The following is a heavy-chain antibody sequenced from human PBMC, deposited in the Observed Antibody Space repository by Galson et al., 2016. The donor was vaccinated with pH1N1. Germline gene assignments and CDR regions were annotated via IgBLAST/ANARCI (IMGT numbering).Heavy chain of an antibody. CDR3: AKVSNSGDFWSGYYIDD. D-gene: IGHD3-3*01. V-gene: IGHV4-38-2*01. CDR2: IYYSGST. J-gene: IGHJ4*02. CDR1: GYSIISGYY. Sequence: LSLTCAVSGYSIISGYYWGWVRQPPGKGLEWIGSIYYSGSTYYNPSLKSRVTISEDTSRNQFSLKLSSVTAADTAMYYCAKVSNSGDFWSGYYIDDWGQGTVVTVSS.